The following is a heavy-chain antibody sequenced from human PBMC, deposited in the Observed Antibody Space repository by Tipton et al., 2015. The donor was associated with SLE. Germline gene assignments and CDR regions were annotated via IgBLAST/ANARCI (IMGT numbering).Heavy chain of an antibody. CDR1: GGSFSAYY. CDR2: INHSGST. J-gene: IGHJ3*02. V-gene: IGHV4-34*01. CDR3: ARRRRYYYDSSGYWGEGFDI. D-gene: IGHD3-22*01. Sequence: TLSLTCAVYGGSFSAYYWSWIRQTPGKGLEWIGEINHSGSTNYNPPLKSRVTISVDTSKNQFSLKLSSVTAADTAVYYCARRRRYYYDSSGYWGEGFDIWGQGTMDTVSS.